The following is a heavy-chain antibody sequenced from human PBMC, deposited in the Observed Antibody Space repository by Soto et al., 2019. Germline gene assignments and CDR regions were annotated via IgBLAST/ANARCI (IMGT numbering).Heavy chain of an antibody. CDR3: TRWNYAMDV. Sequence: EMQLVESGGGLVQPGGSLRLSCAASGFTFRSYYMTWVRQAPGRGLEWVAHISQDGRATYHADSVKDRFIISRDNAKNSLYLHINTLRAEDTAVYRCTRWNYAMDVWGQGTTVTVS. CDR2: ISQDGRAT. V-gene: IGHV3-7*03. CDR1: GFTFRSYY. J-gene: IGHJ6*02.